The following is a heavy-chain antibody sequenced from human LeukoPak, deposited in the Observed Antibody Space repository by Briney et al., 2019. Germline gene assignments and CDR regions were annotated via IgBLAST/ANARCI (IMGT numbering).Heavy chain of an antibody. V-gene: IGHV4-38-2*02. CDR2: IYHSGST. CDR1: GYSISSGYY. J-gene: IGHJ6*03. CDR3: ARRPNYYYYYMDV. Sequence: SETLSLTCIVSGYSISSGYYWGWIRQPPGKGLEWIGSIYHSGSTNYNPSLKGRVTISVDTSKNQFSLKLSSVTAADTAVYCCARRPNYYYYYMDVWGKGTTVTVSS.